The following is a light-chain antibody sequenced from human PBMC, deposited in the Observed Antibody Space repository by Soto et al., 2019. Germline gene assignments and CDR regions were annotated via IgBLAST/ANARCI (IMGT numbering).Light chain of an antibody. J-gene: IGLJ1*01. CDR2: EGS. CDR3: CSYEGSSTYA. CDR1: SSAVGSYNV. Sequence: QSALTQPASVSGSPGQSITISCTGTSSAVGSYNVVSWYQQHPGKAPKLMIYEGSKRPSGVSNRFSGSKSGNTASLTISGLQAEDEAEHYCCSYEGSSTYAFGTGTKLTVL. V-gene: IGLV2-23*01.